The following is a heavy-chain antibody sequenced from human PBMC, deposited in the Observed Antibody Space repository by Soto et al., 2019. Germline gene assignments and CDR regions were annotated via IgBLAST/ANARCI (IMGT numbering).Heavy chain of an antibody. CDR1: GDTFSSYT. CDR3: ARAPTYYYESIWSLPWYLDL. CDR2: IIPLLGIA. Sequence: QVQLVQSGAEVKKPGPSVKVSCKASGDTFSSYTISWVRQAPGQGLEWMGRIIPLLGIANYAQKLQGRVTITADKSTSKAYMELSSLRPDDTAVYYCARAPTYYYESIWSLPWYLDLWGRGTLVIVSS. J-gene: IGHJ2*01. V-gene: IGHV1-69*02. D-gene: IGHD3-22*01.